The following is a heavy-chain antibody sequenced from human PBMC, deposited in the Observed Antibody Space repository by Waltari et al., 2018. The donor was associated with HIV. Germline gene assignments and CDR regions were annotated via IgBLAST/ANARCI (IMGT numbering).Heavy chain of an antibody. CDR3: ARPYPYGDREGYYGIMDV. CDR1: GGSFSGYY. Sequence: QVQLQQWGAGLLKPSETLSLTYAVYGGSFSGYYWSWIRQPPGKGLEWIGEINHSGSTNYNPSLKSRVTISVDTSKNQFSLKLSSVTAADTAVYYCARPYPYGDREGYYGIMDVWGQGTTVTVSS. J-gene: IGHJ6*02. D-gene: IGHD4-17*01. CDR2: INHSGST. V-gene: IGHV4-34*01.